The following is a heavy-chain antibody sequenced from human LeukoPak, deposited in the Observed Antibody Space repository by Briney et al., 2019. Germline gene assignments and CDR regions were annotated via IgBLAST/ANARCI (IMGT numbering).Heavy chain of an antibody. CDR3: ARDHIWGGYLNWFDP. D-gene: IGHD2-15*01. Sequence: SETLSLTCAVYGGSFSGYYWSWIRQPPGEGLEWIGEINHSGSTNYNPSLKSRVTISVDTSKNQFSLKLTSVTAADTAVYYCARDHIWGGYLNWFDPWGQGTLVTVSS. CDR2: INHSGST. V-gene: IGHV4-34*01. CDR1: GGSFSGYY. J-gene: IGHJ5*02.